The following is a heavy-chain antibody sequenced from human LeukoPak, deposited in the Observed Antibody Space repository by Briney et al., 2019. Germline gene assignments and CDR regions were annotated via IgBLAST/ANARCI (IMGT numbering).Heavy chain of an antibody. CDR2: IYSGGST. D-gene: IGHD2-15*01. CDR3: AREASVVVAATRGSDFDY. CDR1: GFTVSSNY. V-gene: IGHV3-66*01. J-gene: IGHJ4*02. Sequence: GGSLRLSCAASGFTVSSNYMSWVRQAPGKGLEWVSVIYSGGSTYYADSVKGRFTISRDNAKNSLYLQMNSLRAEDTAVYYCAREASVVVAATRGSDFDYWGQGTLVTVSS.